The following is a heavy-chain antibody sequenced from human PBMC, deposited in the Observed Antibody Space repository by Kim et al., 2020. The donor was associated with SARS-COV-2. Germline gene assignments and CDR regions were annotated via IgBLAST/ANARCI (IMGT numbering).Heavy chain of an antibody. CDR3: ARSIDY. CDR1: GFTFSNYW. J-gene: IGHJ4*02. V-gene: IGHV3-7*01. Sequence: GSLRLSCEVSGFTFSNYWMSWVRQAPGRGLECVAKINPDGSEKYYVDSAKGRFTISRDNAKISLNLQMNSLRAEDTAVYYCARSIDYWGQGILVTVSS. CDR2: INPDGSEK. D-gene: IGHD2-21*01.